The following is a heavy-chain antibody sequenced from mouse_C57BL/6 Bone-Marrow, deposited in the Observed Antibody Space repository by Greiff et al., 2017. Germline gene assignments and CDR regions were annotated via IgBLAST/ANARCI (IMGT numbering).Heavy chain of an antibody. V-gene: IGHV1-85*01. CDR3: VRLELDCSSGGWCIDV. Sequence: VQLQQSGPELVKPGASVKLSCKASGYTFTSYDINWVKQRPGQGLEWIGWIYPRDGSTKYNEKFKGKATLTVDTSSSTAYMQLHSLTTEDSAVYSCVRLELDCSSGGWCIDVWGTGTTVTLSS. D-gene: IGHD1-1*01. CDR2: IYPRDGST. J-gene: IGHJ1*03. CDR1: GYTFTSYD.